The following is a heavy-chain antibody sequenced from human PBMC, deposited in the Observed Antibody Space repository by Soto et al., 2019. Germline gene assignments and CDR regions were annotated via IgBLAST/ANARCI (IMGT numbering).Heavy chain of an antibody. D-gene: IGHD2-2*01. V-gene: IGHV3-23*01. CDR2: ISGSGGST. CDR3: AKVVGCSSTSCYVGDYYYYYMDV. CDR1: GFTFSSYA. J-gene: IGHJ6*03. Sequence: PGGSLRLSCAASGFTFSSYAMSWVLQAPWKGLEWVSAISGSGGSTYYADSVKGRFTISRDNSKNTLYLQMNSLRAEDTAVYYCAKVVGCSSTSCYVGDYYYYYMDVWGKGTTVTVSS.